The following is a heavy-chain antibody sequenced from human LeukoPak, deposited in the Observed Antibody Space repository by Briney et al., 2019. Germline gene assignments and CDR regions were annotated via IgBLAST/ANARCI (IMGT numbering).Heavy chain of an antibody. CDR2: IKQDGSEE. D-gene: IGHD3-3*01. Sequence: GGSLRLSCAASGFTFSSYWMSWVRQAPGKGLEWVANIKQDGSEEYYVDSVKGRFTISRDNAKNSLYLQMNSLRAEDTAVYYCARGKVLRFMEWLPDVWGQGTTVTVSS. CDR3: ARGKVLRFMEWLPDV. CDR1: GFTFSSYW. J-gene: IGHJ6*02. V-gene: IGHV3-7*01.